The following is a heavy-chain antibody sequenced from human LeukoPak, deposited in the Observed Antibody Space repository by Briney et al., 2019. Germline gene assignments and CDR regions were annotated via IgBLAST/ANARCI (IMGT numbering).Heavy chain of an antibody. D-gene: IGHD4-23*01. Sequence: GGSLRLSCAASGFTFSSYEMNWVRQAPGKGLEWVSHISSSGNTIYYTDSVKGRFTISRDNSKNLLDLQMNSLKAEDTAIYYCARTVARIGYWGQGTLVAVSS. CDR2: ISSSGNTI. V-gene: IGHV3-48*03. J-gene: IGHJ4*02. CDR3: ARTVARIGY. CDR1: GFTFSSYE.